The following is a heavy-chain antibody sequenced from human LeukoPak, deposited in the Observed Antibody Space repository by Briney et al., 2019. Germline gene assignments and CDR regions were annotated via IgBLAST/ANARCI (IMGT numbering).Heavy chain of an antibody. D-gene: IGHD3-10*01. CDR2: INTDETYT. Sequence: GGSLRLSCAASGFSFSNYWMHWVRQAPGKGLVWVSHINTDETYTTYADSVKGRFTISRDNAKNTLYLQINRLRAEDTAVYYCAKGDFTYYYGSGIDYWGQGTLVTVSS. V-gene: IGHV3-74*01. J-gene: IGHJ4*02. CDR3: AKGDFTYYYGSGIDY. CDR1: GFSFSNYW.